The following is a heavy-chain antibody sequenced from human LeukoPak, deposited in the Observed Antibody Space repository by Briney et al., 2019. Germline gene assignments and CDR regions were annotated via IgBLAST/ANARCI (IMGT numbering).Heavy chain of an antibody. CDR2: IYYSGST. J-gene: IGHJ6*03. D-gene: IGHD2-2*01. V-gene: IGHV4-39*01. CDR3: ARVVVPAIYYMDV. Sequence: SETLSLTCTVSGSSISSSSYYWGWIRQPPGKGLEWIGSIYYSGSTYYNPSLKSRVTISVDTSKNQLSLKLSSVTAADTAVYYCARVVVPAIYYMDVWGQGTTVTVSS. CDR1: GSSISSSSYY.